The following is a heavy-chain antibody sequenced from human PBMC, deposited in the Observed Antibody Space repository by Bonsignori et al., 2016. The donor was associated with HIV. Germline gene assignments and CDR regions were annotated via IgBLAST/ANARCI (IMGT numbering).Heavy chain of an antibody. CDR3: APWGITMVRGVIIRGSDAFDI. D-gene: IGHD3-10*01. CDR2: IYSGGSST. Sequence: WIRQPPGKGLEWVSVIYSGGSSTYYADSVKGRFTISRDNSKNTLYLQMNSLRAEDTAVYYCAPWGITMVRGVIIRGSDAFDIWGQGTMVTVSS. V-gene: IGHV3-23*03. J-gene: IGHJ3*02.